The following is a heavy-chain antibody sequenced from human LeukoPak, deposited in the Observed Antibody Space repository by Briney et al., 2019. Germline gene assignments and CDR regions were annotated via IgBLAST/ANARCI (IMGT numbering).Heavy chain of an antibody. D-gene: IGHD4-17*01. V-gene: IGHV4-30-4*01. Sequence: SETLSLTCTVSGGSISSGGYYWSWIRQPPGEGLEWIGYIYYSGSTYYHPSLKSRVTISLDTSKNQSSLKLSSVTAADTAVYYCARVTTVTTSFHFDYWGQGTLVTVSS. CDR2: IYYSGST. J-gene: IGHJ4*02. CDR1: GGSISSGGYY. CDR3: ARVTTVTTSFHFDY.